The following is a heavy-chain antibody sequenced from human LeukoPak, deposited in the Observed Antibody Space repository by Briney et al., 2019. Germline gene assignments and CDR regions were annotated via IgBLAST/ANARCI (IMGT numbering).Heavy chain of an antibody. CDR1: GXTFSSYA. CDR2: ISSSGGWT. V-gene: IGHV3-23*01. Sequence: PGGSLRLSCAASGXTFSSYAMTWVRQAPGKGLEWVSAISSSGGWTYSADSVKGRFTISRDNSKNTLYLQMNSLRAEDTAVYYCTKDPYSSSSGGPYGMDVWGQGTTVTVSS. D-gene: IGHD6-6*01. CDR3: TKDPYSSSSGGPYGMDV. J-gene: IGHJ6*02.